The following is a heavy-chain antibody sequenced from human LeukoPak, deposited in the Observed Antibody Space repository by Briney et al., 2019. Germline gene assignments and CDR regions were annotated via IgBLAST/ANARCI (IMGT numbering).Heavy chain of an antibody. J-gene: IGHJ6*02. V-gene: IGHV3-43*02. CDR3: AKEDEDYGDYRSRYYGMDV. D-gene: IGHD4-17*01. Sequence: GGSLRLSCAASGFTFDDYAMHWVRQAPGKGLEWVSLISGDGGSTYYADSVKGRFTISRDNSKNSLYLQMNSLRTEDTALYYCAKEDEDYGDYRSRYYGMDVWGQGTTVTVS. CDR2: ISGDGGST. CDR1: GFTFDDYA.